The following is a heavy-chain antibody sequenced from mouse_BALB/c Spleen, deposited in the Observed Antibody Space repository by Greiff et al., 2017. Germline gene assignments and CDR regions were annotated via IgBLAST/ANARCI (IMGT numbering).Heavy chain of an antibody. D-gene: IGHD2-4*01. Sequence: VQLQQSGPELVKPGASVKMSCKASGYTFTSYYIHWVKQRPGQGLEWIGWIYPGDGSTKYNEKFKGKTTLTADKSSSTAYMLLSSLTSEDSAIYFCARRITTVTYAMDYWGQGTSVTVSS. J-gene: IGHJ4*01. V-gene: IGHV1S56*01. CDR2: IYPGDGST. CDR3: ARRITTVTYAMDY. CDR1: GYTFTSYY.